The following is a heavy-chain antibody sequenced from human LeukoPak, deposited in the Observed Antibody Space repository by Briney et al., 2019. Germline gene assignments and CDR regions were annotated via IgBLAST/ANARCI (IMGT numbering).Heavy chain of an antibody. J-gene: IGHJ4*02. CDR2: IIPILGIA. Sequence: SVKVSCKASGGTFSSYTISWVRQAPGQGLEWMGRIIPILGIANYAQKFQGRVTITADKSTSTAYMELSSLRSEDTAVYYCARDLGYCSGGSCYPDYWGQGALVTVSS. CDR1: GGTFSSYT. CDR3: ARDLGYCSGGSCYPDY. V-gene: IGHV1-69*04. D-gene: IGHD2-15*01.